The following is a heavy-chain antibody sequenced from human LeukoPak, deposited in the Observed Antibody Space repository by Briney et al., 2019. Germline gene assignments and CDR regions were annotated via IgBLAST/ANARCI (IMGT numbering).Heavy chain of an antibody. J-gene: IGHJ4*02. D-gene: IGHD3-10*01. V-gene: IGHV3-23*01. Sequence: GGSLRLSCAASGFTFSSYAMSWVRQAPGKGLEWVSAISGSGGSTYYADSVKGRFTISRDNSKNTLYLQMNSLRAEDTAVYYCAKDTRGWFGELYGYWGQGTLVTVSS. CDR2: ISGSGGST. CDR3: AKDTRGWFGELYGY. CDR1: GFTFSSYA.